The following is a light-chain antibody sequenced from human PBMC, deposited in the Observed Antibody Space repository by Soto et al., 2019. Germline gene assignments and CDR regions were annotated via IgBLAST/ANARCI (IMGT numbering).Light chain of an antibody. V-gene: IGLV1-44*01. CDR1: SSNIGSEA. Sequence: QSVLTQPPSASGTPGQRVTISCSGSSSNIGSEAVNWYQQLPGTAPKLLIYSNNQRPSGVLDRFSGSKSGTSASLAISGLQAEDGAGYYWAAWDDSLNGPVFGGGTKLTVL. J-gene: IGLJ3*02. CDR3: AAWDDSLNGPV. CDR2: SNN.